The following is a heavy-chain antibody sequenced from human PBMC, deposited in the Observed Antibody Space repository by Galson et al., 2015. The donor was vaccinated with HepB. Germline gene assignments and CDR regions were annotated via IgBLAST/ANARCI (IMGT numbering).Heavy chain of an antibody. CDR2: IWYDGSNK. V-gene: IGHV3-33*01. Sequence: SLRLSCAASGFTFSSYGMHWVRQAPGKGLEWVAVIWYDGSNKYYADSVKGRFTISRDNAKNSLYLQMNSLRDEDTAVYYCARDPVPLWFGESYGMDVWAKGPRSPSP. D-gene: IGHD3-10*01. CDR3: ARDPVPLWFGESYGMDV. CDR1: GFTFSSYG. J-gene: IGHJ6*02.